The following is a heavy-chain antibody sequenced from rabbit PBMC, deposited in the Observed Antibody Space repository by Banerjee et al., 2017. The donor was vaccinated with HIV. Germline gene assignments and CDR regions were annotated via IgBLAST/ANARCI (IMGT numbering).Heavy chain of an antibody. CDR1: GFDFSKYG. CDR3: VRGASSSGYYSL. Sequence: QEQLKETGGGLVQPEGSLTLTCKASGFDFSKYGMSWVRQAPGKGLEWIGYIDLVFGTTYYASWVNGRFTISSHNAQNTLYLQLNSLTAADTATYFCVRGASSSGYYSLWGPGTLVTVS. J-gene: IGHJ4*01. V-gene: IGHV1S47*01. CDR2: IDLVFGTT. D-gene: IGHD1-1*01.